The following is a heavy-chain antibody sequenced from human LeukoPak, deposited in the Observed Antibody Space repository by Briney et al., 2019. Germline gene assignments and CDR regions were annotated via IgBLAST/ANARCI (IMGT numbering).Heavy chain of an antibody. CDR3: ATARHYYDSSGYYPLFDY. CDR2: FDPEDGET. CDR1: GYTLTELS. J-gene: IGHJ4*02. D-gene: IGHD3-22*01. Sequence: ASVKVSCKVSGYTLTELSMHWVRQAPGKGLEWMGGFDPEDGETIYAQKFQGRVTMTEDTSTDTAYMELSSLRSEDTAAYYCATARHYYDSSGYYPLFDYWGQGTLVTVSS. V-gene: IGHV1-24*01.